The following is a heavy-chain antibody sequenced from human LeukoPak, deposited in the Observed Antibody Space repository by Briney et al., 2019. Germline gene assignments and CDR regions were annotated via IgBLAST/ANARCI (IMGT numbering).Heavy chain of an antibody. CDR3: ASGSQGYCSSTSCPLLDY. D-gene: IGHD2-2*01. Sequence: GGSLRLSCAASGFTFSSYTMNWVRQAPGKGLEWVSYISTSSGTIYYADSVKGRFTISRDNAKNSLYLQMNSLRAEDTAVYYCASGSQGYCSSTSCPLLDYWGQGTLVTVSS. CDR1: GFTFSSYT. CDR2: ISTSSGTI. J-gene: IGHJ4*02. V-gene: IGHV3-48*01.